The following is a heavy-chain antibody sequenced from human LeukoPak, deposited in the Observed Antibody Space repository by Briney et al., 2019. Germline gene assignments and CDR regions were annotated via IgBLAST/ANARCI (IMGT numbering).Heavy chain of an antibody. CDR1: GFILSDHW. J-gene: IGHJ6*02. V-gene: IGHV3-7*03. CDR2: MNKDGSEK. CDR3: ARNNDMDV. Sequence: GGSLRLSCAASGFILSDHWMTWVRQAPGKGPEWVANMNKDGSEKYYVDSVKGRFTISRDTAKNSLYLQMNNLRAEDTALYYCARNNDMDVWGQGTTVIVSS. D-gene: IGHD1/OR15-1a*01.